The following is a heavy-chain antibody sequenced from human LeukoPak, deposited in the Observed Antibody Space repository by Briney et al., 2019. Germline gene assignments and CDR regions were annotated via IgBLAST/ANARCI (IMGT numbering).Heavy chain of an antibody. V-gene: IGHV1-18*01. CDR2: INDANGDT. Sequence: ASVKVSCKASGYTFTSYAVPWVRQAPGQGLEWMGWINDANGDTNYAQKFQGRVTMTTDTSTSTAYMELRSLTSDDTAVYYCARGRFPGSGSYYNSFDYYGQGTLVAVSS. D-gene: IGHD3-10*01. CDR3: ARGRFPGSGSYYNSFDY. J-gene: IGHJ4*02. CDR1: GYTFTSYA.